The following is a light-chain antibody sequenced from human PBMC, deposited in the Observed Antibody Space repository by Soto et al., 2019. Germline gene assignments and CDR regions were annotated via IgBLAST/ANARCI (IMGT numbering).Light chain of an antibody. Sequence: EIVLTQSPGTLSLSAGGGATLSCRASQSVSNNYIAWYQQKPGQAPRLLIHGASSRATGIPDRFSGSGSGTDFTLTIRKLEPEDFAVYYCQQYCGSPLTFGGGTKVEI. J-gene: IGKJ4*01. CDR3: QQYCGSPLT. CDR2: GAS. V-gene: IGKV3-20*01. CDR1: QSVSNNY.